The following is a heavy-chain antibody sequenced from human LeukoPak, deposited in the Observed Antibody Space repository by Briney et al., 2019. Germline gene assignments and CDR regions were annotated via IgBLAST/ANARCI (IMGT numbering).Heavy chain of an antibody. V-gene: IGHV4-34*01. D-gene: IGHD3-22*01. Sequence: PSETLSLTCAVYGGSFSGYYWSWIRQPPGKGLEWIGEINHSGSTNYNPSLKSRVTISVDTSKNQFSLKLSSVTAADTAVYYCARGVRGGNYYDSSGYPGRGSYFDYWGQGTLVTVSS. J-gene: IGHJ4*02. CDR1: GGSFSGYY. CDR2: INHSGST. CDR3: ARGVRGGNYYDSSGYPGRGSYFDY.